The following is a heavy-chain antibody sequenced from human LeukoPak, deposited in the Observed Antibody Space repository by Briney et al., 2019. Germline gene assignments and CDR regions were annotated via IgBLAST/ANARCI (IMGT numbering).Heavy chain of an antibody. CDR2: IYYSGST. J-gene: IGHJ3*02. V-gene: IGHV4-31*03. CDR3: ASADYDMAFDI. CDR1: GGSISSGGYY. D-gene: IGHD3-9*01. Sequence: PSETLSLTCTVAGGSISSGGYYWSWIRQHPGKGLEWIGYIYYSGSTDYNPSLKSRFTMSVDTSKNQFSLKLRSVTAADTAVYYCASADYDMAFDIWGQGTMVTVSS.